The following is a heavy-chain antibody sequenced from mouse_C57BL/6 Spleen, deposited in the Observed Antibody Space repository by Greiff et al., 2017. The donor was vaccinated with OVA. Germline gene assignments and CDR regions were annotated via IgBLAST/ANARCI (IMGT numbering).Heavy chain of an antibody. D-gene: IGHD1-1*01. CDR1: GYTFTDYE. J-gene: IGHJ2*01. CDR2: IDPETGGT. CDR3: TRGDFNYYGSSYSYYFGY. Sequence: QVHVKQSGAELVRPGASVTLSCKASGYTFTDYEMHWVKQTPVHGLEWIGAIDPETGGTAYNQKFKGKAILTADKSSSTAYMELRSLTSEDSAVYYCTRGDFNYYGSSYSYYFGYWGQGTTLTVSS. V-gene: IGHV1-15*01.